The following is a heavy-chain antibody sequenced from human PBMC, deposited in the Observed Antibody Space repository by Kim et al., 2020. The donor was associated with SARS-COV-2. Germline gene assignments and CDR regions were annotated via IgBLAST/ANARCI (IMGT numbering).Heavy chain of an antibody. CDR1: GLTFSDYW. CDR3: AAGRGWLIDS. D-gene: IGHD6-19*01. J-gene: IGHJ4*02. Sequence: GGSLRLSCAASGLTFSDYWVNWVRQAPGKGLEWVANINQDGSETNYVDSVKGRFTLSRDNAKNLVFLEVNTLTADDSAVYFCAAGRGWLIDSWGQGTLVTVSS. CDR2: INQDGSET. V-gene: IGHV3-7*05.